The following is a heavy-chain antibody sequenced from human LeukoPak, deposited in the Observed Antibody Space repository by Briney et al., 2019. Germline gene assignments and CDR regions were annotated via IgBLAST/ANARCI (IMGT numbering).Heavy chain of an antibody. CDR1: GGSISSSSYY. CDR2: IHYSGST. CDR3: ARNLVMGRGVMILKKPCWFDP. Sequence: SETLSLTCTVSGGSISSSSYYWGWIRQPPGKGLEWIGSIHYSGSTDYNSTLKSRVTISVDTSKNQFSLKLSSVTAADTAVYYCARNLVMGRGVMILKKPCWFDPWGQGTLVTVSS. D-gene: IGHD3-10*01. J-gene: IGHJ5*02. V-gene: IGHV4-39*01.